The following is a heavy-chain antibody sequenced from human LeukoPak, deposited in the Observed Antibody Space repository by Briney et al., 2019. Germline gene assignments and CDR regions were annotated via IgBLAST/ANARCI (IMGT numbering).Heavy chain of an antibody. Sequence: SVKVSCKASGGTFSSYAISWVRQAPGQGLEWMGGIIPIFGTANYAQKFQGRVTITADESTSTAYMELSSLRSEDTAVYYCARDREYYDFWSGYYRTYYYYYGMDVWGQGTTVTVSS. CDR2: IIPIFGTA. CDR3: ARDREYYDFWSGYYRTYYYYYGMDV. V-gene: IGHV1-69*01. J-gene: IGHJ6*02. CDR1: GGTFSSYA. D-gene: IGHD3-3*01.